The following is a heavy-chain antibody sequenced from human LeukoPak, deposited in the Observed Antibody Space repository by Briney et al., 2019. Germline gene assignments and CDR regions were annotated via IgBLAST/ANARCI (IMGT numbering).Heavy chain of an antibody. V-gene: IGHV4-39*01. CDR1: GGSISSSSYY. Sequence: MPSETLSLTCTVSGGSISSSSYYWGWIRQPPGKGLEWIGSIYYSGSTYYNPSLKSRVTISVDTSKNQFSLKLSSVTAADTTVYYCARLRGSGHNWLDPWGQGTLVTVSS. J-gene: IGHJ5*02. D-gene: IGHD3-10*01. CDR2: IYYSGST. CDR3: ARLRGSGHNWLDP.